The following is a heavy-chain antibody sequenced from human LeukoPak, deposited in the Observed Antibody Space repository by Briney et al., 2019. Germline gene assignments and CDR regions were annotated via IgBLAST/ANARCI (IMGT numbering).Heavy chain of an antibody. CDR3: ARDCCGSGIIDY. V-gene: IGHV4-59*01. J-gene: IGHJ4*02. Sequence: SETLSLTCTVSGGSISSYYWSWIRQPPGKGLEWIGYIYYSGSTNYNPSLKSRVTISVDTSKNQFSLKLSSVTAADTAVYYCARDCCGSGIIDYWGQGTLVTVSS. D-gene: IGHD3-10*01. CDR1: GGSISSYY. CDR2: IYYSGST.